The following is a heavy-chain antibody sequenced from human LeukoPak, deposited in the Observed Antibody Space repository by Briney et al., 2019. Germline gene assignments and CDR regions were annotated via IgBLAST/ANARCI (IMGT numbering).Heavy chain of an antibody. Sequence: SETLSLTCAVYGGSFSGYYWSWIRQPPGKGLEWSGEINHRGSTNYNPSLKSRVTISVDTSKNQFSLKLSSVTAADTAVYYCAGKAVAGPYFDYWGQGTLVTVSS. CDR3: AGKAVAGPYFDY. CDR1: GGSFSGYY. CDR2: INHRGST. J-gene: IGHJ4*02. D-gene: IGHD6-19*01. V-gene: IGHV4-34*01.